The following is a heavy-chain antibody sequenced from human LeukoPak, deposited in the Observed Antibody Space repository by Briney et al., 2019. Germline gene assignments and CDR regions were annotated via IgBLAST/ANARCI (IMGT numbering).Heavy chain of an antibody. CDR1: GGSISSYY. CDR2: IYYSGST. D-gene: IGHD6-19*01. V-gene: IGHV4-59*01. J-gene: IGHJ4*02. Sequence: PSETLSLTCTVSGGSISSYYWSWIRQPPGKGLEWIGYIYYSGSTNYNPSLKSRVTISVDTSKNQFSLKLSSVTAADTAVYYCARAAGRMSSSGYFDYWGQGTLVTVSS. CDR3: ARAAGRMSSSGYFDY.